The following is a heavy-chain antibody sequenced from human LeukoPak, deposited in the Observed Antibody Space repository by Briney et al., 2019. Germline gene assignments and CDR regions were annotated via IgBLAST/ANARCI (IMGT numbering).Heavy chain of an antibody. Sequence: GESLKISCKGSGYSFTSYWIGWVRQLPGKGLAWMGIIYPGGSDTRYSPSFQGQVTISADKSISTAYLQWSSLKASDTAMYYCARQPRYCSSTSCYRWFDPWGQGTLVTVSS. CDR3: ARQPRYCSSTSCYRWFDP. CDR1: GYSFTSYW. V-gene: IGHV5-51*01. J-gene: IGHJ5*02. D-gene: IGHD2-2*01. CDR2: IYPGGSDT.